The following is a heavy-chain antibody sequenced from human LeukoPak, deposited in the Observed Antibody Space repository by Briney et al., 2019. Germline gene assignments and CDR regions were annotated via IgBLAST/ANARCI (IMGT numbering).Heavy chain of an antibody. V-gene: IGHV4-59*08. J-gene: IGHJ6*02. D-gene: IGHD3-3*01. Sequence: KPSETLSLTCTVSGGSISSYYWSWIRQPPGKGLEWIGYIYYSGSTNYNPSLKSRVTISVDTSKNQFSLKLSSVTAADTAVYYCARQGRDYDFWSGYYNHYYYYGMDVWGQGTTVTVSS. CDR1: GGSISSYY. CDR2: IYYSGST. CDR3: ARQGRDYDFWSGYYNHYYYYGMDV.